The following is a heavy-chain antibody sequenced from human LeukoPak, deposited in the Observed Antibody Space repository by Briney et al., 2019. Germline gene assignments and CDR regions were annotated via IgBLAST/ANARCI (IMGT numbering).Heavy chain of an antibody. Sequence: GASVKVSCKATGYTFTSYDINWVRQATGQGLEWMGWMNPNSGNTGYAQRFQGRVTMTRNTSISTAYMELSSLRSEDTAVYYCARITFGGVDAFDIWGQGTMVTVSS. V-gene: IGHV1-8*01. J-gene: IGHJ3*02. CDR3: ARITFGGVDAFDI. CDR1: GYTFTSYD. D-gene: IGHD3-16*01. CDR2: MNPNSGNT.